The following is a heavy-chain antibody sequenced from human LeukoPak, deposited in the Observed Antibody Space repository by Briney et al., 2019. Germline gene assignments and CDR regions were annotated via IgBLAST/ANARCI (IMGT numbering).Heavy chain of an antibody. CDR2: IYSGGST. Sequence: QPGGSLRLSCAASGFTVSSNYMSWVRQAPGKGLEWVSVIYSGGSTYYADSVKGRFTISRGNSKNTLYLQMNSLRAEDTAVYYCARLIAYYDFWSGYSTGCFDYWGQGTLVTVSS. J-gene: IGHJ4*02. D-gene: IGHD3-3*01. CDR1: GFTVSSNY. CDR3: ARLIAYYDFWSGYSTGCFDY. V-gene: IGHV3-53*01.